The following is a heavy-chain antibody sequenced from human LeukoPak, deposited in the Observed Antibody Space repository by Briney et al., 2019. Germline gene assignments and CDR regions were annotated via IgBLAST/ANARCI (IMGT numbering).Heavy chain of an antibody. CDR3: AKAPTGYSSGWYYFDY. V-gene: IGHV3-9*01. Sequence: GGSLRLSCAASGFTFDDYAMHWVRQAPGKGLEWVSGISWNSGSIGYADSVKGRFTISRDNAKNSLYLQMNSLRAEDTALYYCAKAPTGYSSGWYYFDYWGQGTLATVSS. CDR2: ISWNSGSI. D-gene: IGHD6-19*01. J-gene: IGHJ4*02. CDR1: GFTFDDYA.